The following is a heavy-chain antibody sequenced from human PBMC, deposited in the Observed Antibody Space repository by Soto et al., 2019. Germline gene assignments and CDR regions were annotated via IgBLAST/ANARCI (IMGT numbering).Heavy chain of an antibody. D-gene: IGHD3-16*01. J-gene: IGHJ4*02. CDR1: GFTFSNYA. CDR2: ISGSGGRS. V-gene: IGHV3-23*01. CDR3: AKAYFVWSSEQPYYFDY. Sequence: EVQLLDSGGGLVQPGGSLRLSCAASGFTFSNYAMTWVRQGPGKGLEWVSGISGSGGRSYYADSVKGRFTISRDNSKSTLYLQMNSLRAEDTAVYYCAKAYFVWSSEQPYYFDYGAQGTLVTVSS.